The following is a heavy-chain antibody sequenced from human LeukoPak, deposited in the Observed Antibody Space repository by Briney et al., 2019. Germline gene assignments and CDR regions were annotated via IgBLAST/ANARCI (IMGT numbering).Heavy chain of an antibody. CDR3: ARVGGVKRWLQLGYYYYYMDV. CDR2: ISSSGSTI. D-gene: IGHD5-24*01. CDR1: GFTFSDYY. Sequence: GGSLRLSCAASGFTFSDYYMSWIRQAPGKGLEWVSYISSSGSTIYYADSVKGRFTISRDNAKNSLYLQMNSLRAEDTAVYYCARVGGVKRWLQLGYYYYYMDVWGKGTTVTVSS. V-gene: IGHV3-11*04. J-gene: IGHJ6*03.